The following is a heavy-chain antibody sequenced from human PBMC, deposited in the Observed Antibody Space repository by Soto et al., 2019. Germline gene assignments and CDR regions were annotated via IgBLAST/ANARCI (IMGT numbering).Heavy chain of an antibody. J-gene: IGHJ6*02. CDR3: ARFSGSYYYAMDV. V-gene: IGHV4-34*01. Sequence: SETLSLTCAVYGGSFSGYYWSWIRQPPGKGLEWIGEINHSGVTNYKPSLKRRVTISVDTSKNQFSLQLKSVTATDTALYYCARFSGSYYYAMDVWGQGSTVTVSS. CDR2: INHSGVT. CDR1: GGSFSGYY. D-gene: IGHD6-19*01.